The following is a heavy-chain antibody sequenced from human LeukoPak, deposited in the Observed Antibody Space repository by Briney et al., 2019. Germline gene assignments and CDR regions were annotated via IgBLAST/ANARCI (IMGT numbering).Heavy chain of an antibody. J-gene: IGHJ4*02. CDR3: ARGLPGIGGATLDYDY. CDR1: GYTFTSYY. CDR2: INPSGGST. D-gene: IGHD1-26*01. Sequence: ASVKVSCKASGYTFTSYYMHWVRQAPGQGLEWMGIINPSGGSTSYAQKFQGRVTMTRDMSTSTVYMELSSLRSEDTAVYYCARGLPGIGGATLDYDYRGQGTLVTVSS. V-gene: IGHV1-46*01.